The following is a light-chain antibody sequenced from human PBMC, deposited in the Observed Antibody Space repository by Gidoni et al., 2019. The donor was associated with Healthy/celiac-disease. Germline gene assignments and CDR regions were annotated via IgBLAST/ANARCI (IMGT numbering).Light chain of an antibody. CDR2: EVS. Sequence: QSALTQPASVSGAPGQSITISCTGSSSDVGGYNYVSWYQQHPGKAPKLMIYEVSNRPSGVSNRFYGYKSGNTASLTISGLQAEDEADYYCRSYTSSSTLYVFGTGTKVTVL. CDR3: RSYTSSSTLYV. V-gene: IGLV2-14*01. CDR1: SSDVGGYNY. J-gene: IGLJ1*01.